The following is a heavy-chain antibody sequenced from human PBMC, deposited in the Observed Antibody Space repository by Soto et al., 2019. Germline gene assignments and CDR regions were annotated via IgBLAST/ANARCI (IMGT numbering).Heavy chain of an antibody. J-gene: IGHJ4*02. CDR1: GGSISSYY. D-gene: IGHD2-15*01. CDR2: IHYSGST. CDR3: AIHAASRRHTWYIDY. V-gene: IGHV4-59*08. Sequence: PSETLSLTCSVSGGSISSYYWSWIRQPPGKGLEWIGYIHYSGSTNYNPSLQSRVTMSVDTSKNEFSLNLSSVTAADTAVYYCAIHAASRRHTWYIDYRGPGILVT.